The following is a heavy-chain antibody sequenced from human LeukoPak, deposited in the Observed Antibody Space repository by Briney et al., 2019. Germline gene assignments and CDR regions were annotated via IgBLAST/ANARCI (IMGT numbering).Heavy chain of an antibody. Sequence: SETLSLTCTVSGGSISSGSYYWSWIRQPAGKGLEWIGRIYISGSTSYNPSLKSRVTMSVDTSKNQFSLNLSSVTAADTVVYYCARVRGSSCSSASCYSNPYYYYYYYMDVWGKGTTVTVSS. V-gene: IGHV4-61*02. CDR1: GGSISSGSYY. J-gene: IGHJ6*03. CDR3: ARVRGSSCSSASCYSNPYYYYYYYMDV. CDR2: IYISGST. D-gene: IGHD2-2*01.